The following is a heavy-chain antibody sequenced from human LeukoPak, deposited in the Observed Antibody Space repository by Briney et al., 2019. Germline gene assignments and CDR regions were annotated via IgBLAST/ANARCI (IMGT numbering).Heavy chain of an antibody. J-gene: IGHJ4*02. Sequence: GGSLRLSCAASGFTFSSYAMSWVRQAPGKGLEWVSAISGSGGSTYYADFVKGRFTISRDNSKNTLYLQMNSLRAEDTAVYYCAKGFEYGDYYFDYWGQGTLVTVSS. CDR1: GFTFSSYA. D-gene: IGHD4-17*01. CDR2: ISGSGGST. V-gene: IGHV3-23*01. CDR3: AKGFEYGDYYFDY.